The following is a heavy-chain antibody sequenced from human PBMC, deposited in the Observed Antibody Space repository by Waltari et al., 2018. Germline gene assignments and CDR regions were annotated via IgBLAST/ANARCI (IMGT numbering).Heavy chain of an antibody. CDR3: ARGAPYYYYGMDV. Sequence: QLQLQESGSGLVKPSQTLSLTCAVSGCSISSGCYSWCWIRQPPGKGLEWIGYLYLSGSTYYNPSRKSRVAISVDKSKNQFTLKMSAVTAADTAVYYCARGAPYYYYGMDVWGQGTTVTVSS. J-gene: IGHJ6*02. CDR2: LYLSGST. CDR1: GCSISSGCYS. V-gene: IGHV4-30-2*01.